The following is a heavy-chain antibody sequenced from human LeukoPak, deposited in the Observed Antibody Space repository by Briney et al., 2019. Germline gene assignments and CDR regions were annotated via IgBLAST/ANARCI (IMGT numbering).Heavy chain of an antibody. CDR3: ARDLYTLGY. Sequence: GGSLRLSCAASGFTFSSYGMHWVRQAPGKGLEWVAVISNDGSNINYADTVKGRFSMSRDNSKNTLYLQMNSLRAEDTAVYYCARDLYTLGYWGQGTLVTVSS. V-gene: IGHV3-30*03. D-gene: IGHD3-16*01. CDR1: GFTFSSYG. J-gene: IGHJ4*02. CDR2: ISNDGSNI.